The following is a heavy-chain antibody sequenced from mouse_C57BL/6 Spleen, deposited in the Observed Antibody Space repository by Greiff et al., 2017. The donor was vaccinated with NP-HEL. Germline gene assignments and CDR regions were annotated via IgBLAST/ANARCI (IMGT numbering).Heavy chain of an antibody. J-gene: IGHJ2*01. V-gene: IGHV5-16*01. CDR3: ARALYALYYFDY. Sequence: VQLKESEGGLVQPGSSMKLSCTASGFTFSDYYMAWVRQVPEKGLEWVANINYDGSSTYYLDSLKSRFIISRDNAKNILYLQMSGLKSEDTATYYCARALYALYYFDYWGQGTTLTVSS. CDR1: GFTFSDYY. D-gene: IGHD2-3*01. CDR2: INYDGSST.